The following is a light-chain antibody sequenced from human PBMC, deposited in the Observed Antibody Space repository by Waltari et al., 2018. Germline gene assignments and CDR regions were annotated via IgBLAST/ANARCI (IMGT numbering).Light chain of an antibody. CDR3: ERYDDYPPT. V-gene: IGKV1-5*03. J-gene: IGKJ4*01. CDR2: KAS. Sequence: DIQMTPSTSTLSASVGARVTVTCRATQSISHWLAWYQQNPGKSPKLLISKASSLEKEAPPTFSGSRVGTEFTLSITNHQPDDFAAFDGERYDDYPPTFGGGTKVEI. CDR1: QSISHW.